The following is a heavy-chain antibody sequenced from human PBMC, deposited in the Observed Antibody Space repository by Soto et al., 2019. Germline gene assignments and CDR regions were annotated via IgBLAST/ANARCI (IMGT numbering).Heavy chain of an antibody. J-gene: IGHJ5*02. D-gene: IGHD2-21*01. V-gene: IGHV4-4*07. CDR2: IYASGST. Sequence: SETLSLTCNVSDDSLSTYYWSWIRQPAGKGLEWIGRIYASGSTNYNPSLKGRVSMSVDTSKKQFSLKMISVTAADTAMYYCARSAIPRGGWFRPWGQGVLITVS. CDR1: DDSLSTYY. CDR3: ARSAIPRGGWFRP.